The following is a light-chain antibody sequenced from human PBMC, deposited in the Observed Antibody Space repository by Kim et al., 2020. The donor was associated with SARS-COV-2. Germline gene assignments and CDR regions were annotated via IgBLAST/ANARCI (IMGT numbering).Light chain of an antibody. CDR3: DQYGSTPVYT. J-gene: IGKJ2*01. Sequence: SPAERATLCCRAKQSVTSSYSAWSQQKPVHAPRLVFYDASSVATGNPDRFSGRGSGTDFTLTISRLEPEDFAVYYCDQYGSTPVYTFGQGTKLEI. CDR2: DAS. V-gene: IGKV3-20*01. CDR1: QSVTSSY.